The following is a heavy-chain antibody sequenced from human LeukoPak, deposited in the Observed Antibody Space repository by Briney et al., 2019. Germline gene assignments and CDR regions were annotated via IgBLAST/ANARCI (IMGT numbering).Heavy chain of an antibody. V-gene: IGHV3-48*03. CDR3: ARHWAFDC. CDR2: IISSGSTI. CDR1: GFTFSSYE. J-gene: IGHJ4*02. D-gene: IGHD7-27*01. Sequence: GGCLRLSCAASGFTFSSYEMNWVRQAPGKGLEWVSYIISSGSTIYYADSVKGRFTISRDDAKNSLYLQMNSLRAEDTAVYYCARHWAFDCWGQGTMVTSSS.